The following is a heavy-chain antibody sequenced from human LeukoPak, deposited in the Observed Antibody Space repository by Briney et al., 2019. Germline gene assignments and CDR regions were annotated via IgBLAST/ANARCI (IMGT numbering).Heavy chain of an antibody. CDR3: ARVGNRMVRGVIHNWFDP. D-gene: IGHD3-10*01. V-gene: IGHV1-2*02. CDR2: INPNSGCT. CDR1: GYTFTGYY. J-gene: IGHJ5*02. Sequence: GASLNVSCKASGYTFTGYYMHWVRQAPGQGLEWMGWINPNSGCTNYAQKFQGRVTMTRDTSISTAYMELSRLRSDDTAVYYCARVGNRMVRGVIHNWFDPWGQGTLVTVSS.